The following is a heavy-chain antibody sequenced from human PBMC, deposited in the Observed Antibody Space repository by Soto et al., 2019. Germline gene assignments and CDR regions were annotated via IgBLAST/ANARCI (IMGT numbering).Heavy chain of an antibody. D-gene: IGHD6-19*01. CDR1: GGTFSSYA. CDR3: ARNPRAVAAMHMDV. V-gene: IGHV1-69*04. J-gene: IGHJ6*03. CDR2: IIPLLGIG. Sequence: QVQLVQSGAEVKKPGSSVKVSCKASGGTFSSYAFNWVRQAPGQGLEWMGRIIPLLGIGDYAQRFQGRVTITADKSTSTVYMELSSLRSEDTAVYYCARNPRAVAAMHMDVWGKGTMVTVSS.